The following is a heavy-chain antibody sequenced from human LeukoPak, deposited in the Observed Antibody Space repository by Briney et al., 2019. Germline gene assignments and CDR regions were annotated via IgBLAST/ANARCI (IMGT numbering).Heavy chain of an antibody. CDR2: INHSGST. J-gene: IGHJ6*04. Sequence: SETLSLTCAVYGGSFSGYYWSWLRQPPGKGLEWLGEINHSGSTDYNPSLKSRVTISVDASKNQFSLKLSSVTAADTAVYYCARLAGSGSYYYYYGMDVWGKGTTVTVSS. CDR3: ARLAGSGSYYYYYGMDV. CDR1: GGSFSGYY. V-gene: IGHV4-34*01. D-gene: IGHD6-19*01.